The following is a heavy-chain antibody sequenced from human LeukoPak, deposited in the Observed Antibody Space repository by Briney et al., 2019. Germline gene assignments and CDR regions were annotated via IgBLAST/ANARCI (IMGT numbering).Heavy chain of an antibody. CDR3: ARLLGTVTTYDY. V-gene: IGHV3-7*01. CDR1: GFTFSSHW. CDR2: IRPDGSEE. Sequence: TGGSLRLSCAASGFTFSSHWMSWVRQAPGKGLEWVASIRPDGSEEYYMDSVKGRFTISRDNAKNSLYLQMNSLRAEDTAVYCCARLLGTVTTYDYWGQGTLVTVSS. D-gene: IGHD1-7*01. J-gene: IGHJ4*02.